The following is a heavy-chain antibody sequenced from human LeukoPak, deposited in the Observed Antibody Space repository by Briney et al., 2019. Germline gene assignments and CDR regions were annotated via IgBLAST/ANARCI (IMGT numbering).Heavy chain of an antibody. Sequence: GASVKVSCKASGGTFSSYAISWVRQAPGQGLEWMGRIIPILGIANYAQKFQGRVTITADKSTSTAYMELSSLRSEDTAVYYCAGGSYDYVWGSYPLGDYWGQGSLVTVSS. CDR1: GGTFSSYA. V-gene: IGHV1-69*04. CDR2: IIPILGIA. CDR3: AGGSYDYVWGSYPLGDY. J-gene: IGHJ4*02. D-gene: IGHD3-16*02.